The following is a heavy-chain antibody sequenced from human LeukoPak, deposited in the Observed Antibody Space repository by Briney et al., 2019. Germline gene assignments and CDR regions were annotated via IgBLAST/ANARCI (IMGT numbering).Heavy chain of an antibody. CDR2: INHSGST. D-gene: IGHD2-2*01. V-gene: IGHV4-34*01. CDR1: GGSFSGYY. J-gene: IGHJ6*02. CDR3: ARVYCSSTSCYYYYYYGMDV. Sequence: SETLSLTCAVYGGSFSGYYWSWIRQPPGKGLEWIGEINHSGSTNYNPSLKSRVTITVDTSKNQFSLTLSSVTAADTAVYYCARVYCSSTSCYYYYYYGMDVWGQGTTVTVSS.